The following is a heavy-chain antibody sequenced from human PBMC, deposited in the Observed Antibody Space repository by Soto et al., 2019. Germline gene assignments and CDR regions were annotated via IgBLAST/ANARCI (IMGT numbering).Heavy chain of an antibody. CDR2: IDSRGRTL. CDR3: ARRAARNYIDS. J-gene: IGHJ4*02. CDR1: GFTFSDYS. Sequence: GGSLRLSCVASGFTFSDYSMSWIRQAPGKGLEWLAFIDSRGRTLSYADSVRGRFTISRDNAKNSVYLQMDSLRADDTAVYYWARRAARNYIDSWGQGNSVTVSS. V-gene: IGHV3-11*01. D-gene: IGHD6-6*01.